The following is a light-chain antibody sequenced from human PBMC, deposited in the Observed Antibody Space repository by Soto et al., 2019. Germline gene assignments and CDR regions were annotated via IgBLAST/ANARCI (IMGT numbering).Light chain of an antibody. J-gene: IGLJ1*01. CDR3: CSFAGSYSYV. Sequence: SALAQPRSVSASPGRSVTISCTGTSSDVGRYDYVSWYQQHPGKAPKLIVYDVTERPSGVPDRFSGSKSGNTASLTISGLQAEDEADYSCCSFAGSYSYVFGTGTKVTVL. V-gene: IGLV2-11*01. CDR1: SSDVGRYDY. CDR2: DVT.